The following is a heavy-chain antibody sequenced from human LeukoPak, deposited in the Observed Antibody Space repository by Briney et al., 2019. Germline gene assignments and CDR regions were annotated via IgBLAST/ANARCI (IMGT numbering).Heavy chain of an antibody. CDR1: GYTFTSYG. Sequence: ASVKVSCKASGYTFTSYGINWVRQAPGQGLEWMGWISAYNGNTNYAQKLQDRVTMTTDTSTSTAYMELRSLRSDDTAVYYCARAEFGELHPTEFEYWGQGTLVTVSS. V-gene: IGHV1-18*01. CDR3: ARAEFGELHPTEFEY. CDR2: ISAYNGNT. J-gene: IGHJ4*02. D-gene: IGHD3-10*01.